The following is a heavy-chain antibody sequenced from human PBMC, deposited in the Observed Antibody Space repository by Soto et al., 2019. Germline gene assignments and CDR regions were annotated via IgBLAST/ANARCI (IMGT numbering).Heavy chain of an antibody. D-gene: IGHD1-26*01. CDR3: ARDRGEWELLRYYGMDI. CDR2: ISAYNGNT. J-gene: IGHJ6*02. CDR1: GYTFTSYA. V-gene: IGHV1-18*01. Sequence: ASVKVSCKASGYTFTSYAIHWVRQAPGQRLEWMGWISAYNGNTNYAQKLQGRVTMTTDTSTSTAYMELRSLRSDDTAVYYCARDRGEWELLRYYGMDIWGQGTTVTVSS.